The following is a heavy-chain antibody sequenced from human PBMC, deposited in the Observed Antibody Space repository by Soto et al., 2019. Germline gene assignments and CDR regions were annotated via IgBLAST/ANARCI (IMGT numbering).Heavy chain of an antibody. CDR2: RSSDENMK. CDR1: GFTFRDFV. Sequence: WGSLRLSCVASGFTFRDFVMHWVRYAPGKGLEWVAVRSSDENMKQYADSVSGRFAIARDDSKNTLYVQVTSRRAEDTAIYYCARGLRSLIDYWGQG. J-gene: IGHJ4*02. CDR3: ARGLRSLIDY. V-gene: IGHV3-33*01.